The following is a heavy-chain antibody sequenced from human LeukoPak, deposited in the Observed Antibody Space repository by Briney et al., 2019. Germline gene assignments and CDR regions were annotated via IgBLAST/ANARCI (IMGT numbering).Heavy chain of an antibody. CDR2: IYYSGST. J-gene: IGHJ6*03. CDR1: GGSISSHY. CDR3: ARDPDWHCSSTSCYYYYYMDV. D-gene: IGHD2-2*01. V-gene: IGHV4-59*11. Sequence: PSETLSLTYTVSGGSISSHYWSWIRQPPGKGLEWIGYIYYSGSTNYNPSLKSRVTISVDTSKNQFSLKLSSVTAADTAVYYCARDPDWHCSSTSCYYYYYMDVWGKGTTVTVSS.